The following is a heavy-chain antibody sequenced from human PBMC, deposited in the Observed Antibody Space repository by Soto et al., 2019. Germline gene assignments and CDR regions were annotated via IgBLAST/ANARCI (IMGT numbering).Heavy chain of an antibody. D-gene: IGHD1-26*01. Sequence: QVQLVESGGGVVQPGRSLRLSCAASGFTFSSYAMHWVRQAPGKGLEWVAVISYDGSNKYYADSVKGRFTISRDNSKNTMYLQMNSLSAEDTAVYYCARENLVGATHYGIDVWGQGTTVTVSS. CDR3: ARENLVGATHYGIDV. CDR2: ISYDGSNK. J-gene: IGHJ6*02. V-gene: IGHV3-30-3*01. CDR1: GFTFSSYA.